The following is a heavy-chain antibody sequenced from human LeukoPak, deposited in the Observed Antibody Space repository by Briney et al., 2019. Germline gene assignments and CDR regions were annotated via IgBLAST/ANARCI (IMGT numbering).Heavy chain of an antibody. D-gene: IGHD2-15*01. Sequence: GGSLRLSCAASGFTFSDYYMSWIRQAPGKGLEWVSYISSSGSTIYYADSVKGRFTISRDNAKNTLYLQMNSLRAEDTAVYYCARPLGYCSGGSCYYDAFDIWGQGTMVTVSS. CDR3: ARPLGYCSGGSCYYDAFDI. CDR1: GFTFSDYY. CDR2: ISSSGSTI. V-gene: IGHV3-11*04. J-gene: IGHJ3*02.